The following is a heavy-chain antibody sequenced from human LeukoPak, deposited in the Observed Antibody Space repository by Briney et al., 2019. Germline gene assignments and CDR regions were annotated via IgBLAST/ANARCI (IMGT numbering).Heavy chain of an antibody. V-gene: IGHV3-21*01. J-gene: IGHJ2*01. Sequence: PGGSLRLSCAASGFTFSSYSMNWVRQAPGKGLEWVSSISSSSSYIYYADSVKGRFTISRDNAKNSLYLQMNSLRAEGTAVYYCARGDTTEMATIYWYFDLWGRGTLVTVSS. CDR3: ARGDTTEMATIYWYFDL. D-gene: IGHD5-24*01. CDR1: GFTFSSYS. CDR2: ISSSSSYI.